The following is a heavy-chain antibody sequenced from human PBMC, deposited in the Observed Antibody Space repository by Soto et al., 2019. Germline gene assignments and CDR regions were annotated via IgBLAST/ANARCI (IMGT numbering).Heavy chain of an antibody. V-gene: IGHV4-34*01. CDR1: GGSFRGYY. Sequence: QVQLQQWGAGLLKPSETLSLTCAVYGGSFRGYYRTWIRQPPGKGLEWIGEINHSGSTTYNPSLKSRVTISVDTSKDQFSLRLNSVTAADTAVYYCVRGGFHGGNYYIFDYWAQGTLVTVSP. D-gene: IGHD2-15*01. CDR3: VRGGFHGGNYYIFDY. CDR2: INHSGST. J-gene: IGHJ4*02.